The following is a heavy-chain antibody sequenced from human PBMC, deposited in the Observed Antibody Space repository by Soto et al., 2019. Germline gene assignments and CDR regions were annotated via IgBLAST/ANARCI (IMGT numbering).Heavy chain of an antibody. D-gene: IGHD2-15*01. V-gene: IGHV3-7*01. CDR2: IRQDGGEK. CDR3: AGRGGFWDGGSCCRPGS. J-gene: IGHJ5*02. Sequence: GGSLRLSCVGSGFTFGSFCMRWVRQAPGKGLEWVADIRQDGGEKYYGDSVKGRFTISRDNAKNSLYLEMNSLGDEDTAVYYCAGRGGFWDGGSCCRPGSWGQGALGTVSS. CDR1: GFTFGSFC.